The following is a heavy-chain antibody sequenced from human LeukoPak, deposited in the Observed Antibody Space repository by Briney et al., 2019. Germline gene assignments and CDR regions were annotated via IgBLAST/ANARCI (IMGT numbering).Heavy chain of an antibody. CDR3: HWFDP. V-gene: IGHV4-38-2*02. CDR2: IYHSGST. D-gene: IGHD1-7*01. J-gene: IGHJ5*02. Sequence: RSSETLSLTCTVSGYSISSGYYWGWIRQPPGKGLEWIGGIYHSGSTYYNPSLKSRVTISVDTSKNQFSLKLSSVTAADNWNYVRHWFDPWGQGTLVTVSS. CDR1: GYSISSGYY.